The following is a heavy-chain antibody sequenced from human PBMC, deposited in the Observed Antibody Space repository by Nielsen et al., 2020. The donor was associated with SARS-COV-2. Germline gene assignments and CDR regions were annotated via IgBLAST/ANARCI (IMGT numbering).Heavy chain of an antibody. CDR2: ISSSSSYI. CDR1: GFTFSSYS. D-gene: IGHD3-9*01. J-gene: IGHJ6*02. V-gene: IGHV3-21*01. CDR3: ARDNTPPAAYEILTGQRYGMDV. Sequence: GESLKISCAASGFTFSSYSMNWVRQAPGKGLEWVSSISSSSSYIYYADSVKGRFTISRDNAKNSLYLQMNSLRAEDTAVYYCARDNTPPAAYEILTGQRYGMDVWGQGTTVTVSS.